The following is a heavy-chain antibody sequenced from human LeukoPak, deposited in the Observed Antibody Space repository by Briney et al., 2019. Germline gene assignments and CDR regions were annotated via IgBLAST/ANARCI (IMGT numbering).Heavy chain of an antibody. D-gene: IGHD3-10*01. CDR1: GYTFTGYY. Sequence: ASVKVSCRASGYTFTGYYMHWVRQAPGQGLEWMGWINPNSGGTNYAQKFQGRVTMTRDTSISTAYMELSRLRSDDTAVYYCASLCFGELSPLDYWGQGTLVTVSS. J-gene: IGHJ4*02. CDR2: INPNSGGT. CDR3: ASLCFGELSPLDY. V-gene: IGHV1-2*02.